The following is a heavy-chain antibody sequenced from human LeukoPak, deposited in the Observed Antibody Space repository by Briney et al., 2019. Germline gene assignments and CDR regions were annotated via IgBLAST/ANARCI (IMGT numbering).Heavy chain of an antibody. J-gene: IGHJ4*02. D-gene: IGHD4-17*01. Sequence: ASVKVSCKASGGTFSRYAISWVRQAPGQGLEWMGGIIPIFGTANYAQKFQGRVTITADESTSTAYMELSSLRSEDTAVYYCAIDTVTTGTFDYWGQGTLVTVSS. CDR2: IIPIFGTA. CDR1: GGTFSRYA. CDR3: AIDTVTTGTFDY. V-gene: IGHV1-69*13.